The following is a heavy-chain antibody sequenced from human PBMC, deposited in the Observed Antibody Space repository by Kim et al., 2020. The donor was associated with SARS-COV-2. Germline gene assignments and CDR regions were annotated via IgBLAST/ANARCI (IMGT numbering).Heavy chain of an antibody. CDR3: ARGDCSSTSCRKYYYYYGMDV. J-gene: IGHJ6*02. D-gene: IGHD2-2*01. V-gene: IGHV4-30-4*01. CDR2: IYYSGST. Sequence: SGTLSLTCTVSGGSISSGDYYWSWIRQPPGKGLEWIGYIYYSGSTYYNPSLKSRVTISVDTSKNQFSLKLSSVTAADTAVYYCARGDCSSTSCRKYYYYYGMDVWGQGTTVTVSS. CDR1: GGSISSGDYY.